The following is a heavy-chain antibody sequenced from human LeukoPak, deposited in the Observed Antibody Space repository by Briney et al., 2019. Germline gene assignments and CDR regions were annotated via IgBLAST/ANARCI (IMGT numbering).Heavy chain of an antibody. V-gene: IGHV3-48*03. Sequence: GGSLRLSCAASGFTFSSYEMNWVRQAPGKGLEWVSYISSSGSTIYYADSVKGRFTISRDNSKNTLYLQMTSLRAEDTAVYYCARERGSLGGAFDIWGQGTMVTVSS. CDR2: ISSSGSTI. D-gene: IGHD3-16*01. CDR3: ARERGSLGGAFDI. CDR1: GFTFSSYE. J-gene: IGHJ3*02.